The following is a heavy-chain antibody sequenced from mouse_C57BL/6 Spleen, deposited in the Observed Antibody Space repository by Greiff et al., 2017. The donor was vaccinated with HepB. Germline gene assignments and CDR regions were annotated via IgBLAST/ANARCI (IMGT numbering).Heavy chain of an antibody. Sequence: DVMLVESGGDLVKPGGSLKLSCAASGFTFSSYGMSWVRQTPDKRLEWVATISSGGSYTYYPDSVKGRFTISRDNAKNNLYLQMSSLKSEDTAMYYCARQEGDAIVSYAMDYWGQGTSVTVSS. CDR1: GFTFSSYG. V-gene: IGHV5-6*02. J-gene: IGHJ4*01. CDR3: ARQEGDAIVSYAMDY. CDR2: ISSGGSYT. D-gene: IGHD2-10*02.